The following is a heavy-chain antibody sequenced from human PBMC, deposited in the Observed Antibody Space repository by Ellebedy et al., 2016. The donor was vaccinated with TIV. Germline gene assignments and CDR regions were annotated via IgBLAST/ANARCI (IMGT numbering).Heavy chain of an antibody. CDR1: GYTFTNYG. CDR3: AILVGATNAFDI. CDR2: INAGNTDT. V-gene: IGHV1-3*01. D-gene: IGHD1-26*01. J-gene: IGHJ3*02. Sequence: AASVKVSCKASGYTFTNYGISWVRQAPGQRLEWMAWINAGNTDTKYSQKFQGRVTITRDTSASTAYMELSSLRSEDTAVYYCAILVGATNAFDIWGQGTMVTVSS.